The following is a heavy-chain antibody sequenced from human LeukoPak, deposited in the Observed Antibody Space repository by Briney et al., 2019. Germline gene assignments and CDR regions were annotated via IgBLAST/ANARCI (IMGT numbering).Heavy chain of an antibody. CDR3: ARGLCGGDCYDY. CDR2: IWYDGSNK. V-gene: IGHV3-33*01. D-gene: IGHD2-21*01. J-gene: IGHJ4*02. CDR1: GFIFSSYG. Sequence: GGSLRLSCAASGFIFSSYGMHWVRQAPGKGLEWVAVIWYDGSNKYYADSVKGRFTISRDNSKNTQYLQMNSLRVEDTAVYYCARGLCGGDCYDYWGQGTLVTVSS.